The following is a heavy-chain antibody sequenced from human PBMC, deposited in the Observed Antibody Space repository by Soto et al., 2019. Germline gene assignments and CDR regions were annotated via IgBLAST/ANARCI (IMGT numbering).Heavy chain of an antibody. CDR1: GFTFRRHA. CDR2: VSSDGSAK. CDR3: ARSRSGAVADSFDS. J-gene: IGHJ4*02. Sequence: QVHLVESGGGVVQPGRSLRLSCAASGFTFRRHAVHWVRQAPGKGLEWVAVVSSDGSAKYYLDSVKGRFTSPRDNSKNTAFLQLNSLSSEDTAVYYCARSRSGAVADSFDSWGQGTLVTVST. D-gene: IGHD3-10*01. V-gene: IGHV3-30*04.